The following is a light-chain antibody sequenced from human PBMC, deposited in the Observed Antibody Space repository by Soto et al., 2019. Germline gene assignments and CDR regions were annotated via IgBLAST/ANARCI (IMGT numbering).Light chain of an antibody. Sequence: ENVLTQSPGTLSLSPGDRASLSCRASQSVSNNYVAWHQQRPGQAPRLLIFGASNRATGVPDRFTGSASGTDFTLTISSLQSEDFAVYYCHHYSSWPPYTFGQGTKLEIK. CDR3: HHYSSWPPYT. CDR2: GAS. V-gene: IGKV3-20*01. CDR1: QSVSNNY. J-gene: IGKJ2*01.